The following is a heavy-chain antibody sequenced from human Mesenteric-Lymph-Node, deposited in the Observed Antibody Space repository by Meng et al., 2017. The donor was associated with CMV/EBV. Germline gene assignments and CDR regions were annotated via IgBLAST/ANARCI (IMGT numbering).Heavy chain of an antibody. CDR3: AREVADCSTTSCFFDS. CDR2: IFYTGIT. D-gene: IGHD2-2*01. J-gene: IGHJ4*02. V-gene: IGHV4-59*01. Sequence: GSLRLSCTVSGDSILNYYWAWIRQLPGKGLEWIGYIFYTGITNYNPSLKSRVTISVDTSKNQFSLQLSSVTAADTAVYYCAREVADCSTTSCFFDSWGQGTLVTVSS. CDR1: GDSILNYY.